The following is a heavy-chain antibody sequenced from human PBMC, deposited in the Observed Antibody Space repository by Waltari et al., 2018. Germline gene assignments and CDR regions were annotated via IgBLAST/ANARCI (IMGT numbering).Heavy chain of an antibody. CDR2: IYYSGRT. V-gene: IGHV4-59*01. J-gene: IGHJ4*02. CDR1: GGSISSYY. Sequence: QVQLQESGPGLVKPSETLSLTCTVSGGSISSYYWSWIRQPPGKGLEWIGYIYYSGRTNDNPSLKSRVTISVDTSKNQVYLKLSSVTAADTAGYYCARANLLNGLGYWGQGTLVTVSS. D-gene: IGHD2-8*01. CDR3: ARANLLNGLGY.